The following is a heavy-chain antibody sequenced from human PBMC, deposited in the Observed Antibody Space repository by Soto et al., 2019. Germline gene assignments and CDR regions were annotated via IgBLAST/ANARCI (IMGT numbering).Heavy chain of an antibody. Sequence: GGSLRLSCAASGFTFSSYSMNRVRQAPGKGLEWVSYISSSSSTIYYADSVKGRFTISRDNAKNSLYLQMNSLRAEDTAVYYCAGDYPTRIAARRNFDYWGQGPLVTVSS. V-gene: IGHV3-48*01. CDR3: AGDYPTRIAARRNFDY. D-gene: IGHD6-6*01. CDR1: GFTFSSYS. J-gene: IGHJ4*02. CDR2: ISSSSSTI.